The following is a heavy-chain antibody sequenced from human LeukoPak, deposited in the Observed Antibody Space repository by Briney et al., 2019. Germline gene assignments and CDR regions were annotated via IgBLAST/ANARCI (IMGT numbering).Heavy chain of an antibody. J-gene: IGHJ6*03. D-gene: IGHD1-26*01. CDR3: TSGSYFLYYYYYMDV. Sequence: GGSLRLSCAASGFTFSGSAMHWVRQASGKGLEWVGRIRSKANSYATAYAASVKGRFTISRDDSKNTAYLQMNSLKTEDTAVYYCTSGSYFLYYYYYMDVWGKGTTVTVSS. CDR1: GFTFSGSA. CDR2: IRSKANSYAT. V-gene: IGHV3-73*01.